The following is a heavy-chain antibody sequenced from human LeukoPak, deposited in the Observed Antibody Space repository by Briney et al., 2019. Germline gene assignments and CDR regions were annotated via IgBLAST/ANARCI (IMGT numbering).Heavy chain of an antibody. J-gene: IGHJ4*02. D-gene: IGHD3-22*01. V-gene: IGHV3-73*01. Sequence: PGGSLRLSCAASGFTFSGSAMHWVRQASGKGLEWVGRIRSKANSYATAYAASVKGRFTISRDDSKNTAYLQMNSLKTEDTAVYYCARGPYYDSSGDNWGQGTLVTVSS. CDR1: GFTFSGSA. CDR3: ARGPYYDSSGDN. CDR2: IRSKANSYAT.